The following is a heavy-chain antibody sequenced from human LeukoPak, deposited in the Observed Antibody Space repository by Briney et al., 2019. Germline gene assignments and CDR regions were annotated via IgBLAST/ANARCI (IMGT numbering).Heavy chain of an antibody. CDR1: GGSISSSSYY. J-gene: IGHJ4*02. CDR2: IYYSGIT. CDR3: ARLPYSSGLWFDY. D-gene: IGHD6-19*01. Sequence: HSETLSLTCTVSGGSISSSSYYWAWIRQPPGEGLEWIGTIYYSGITYYTPSLKSRVTISVDTSKNQFSLKLGSVTAADTAVYYCARLPYSSGLWFDYWGQGTLVTVSS. V-gene: IGHV4-39*01.